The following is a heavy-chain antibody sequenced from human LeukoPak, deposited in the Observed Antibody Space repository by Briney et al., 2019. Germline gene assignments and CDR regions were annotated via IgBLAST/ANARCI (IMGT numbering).Heavy chain of an antibody. CDR1: VYTFTPYY. J-gene: IGHJ6*03. Sequence: ASGSVSYTPSVYTFTPYYMHWVRQAPGQGLEWMGWINPNSGGTNYAQKFQGRVTMTRDTSISTAYMELSRLRSDDTAVYYCARGDYYYYYYMDVWGKGTTVTVSS. CDR3: ARGDYYYYYYMDV. CDR2: INPNSGGT. V-gene: IGHV1-2*02.